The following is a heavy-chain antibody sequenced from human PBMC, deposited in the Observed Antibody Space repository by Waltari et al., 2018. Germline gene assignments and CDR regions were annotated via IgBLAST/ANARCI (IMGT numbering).Heavy chain of an antibody. D-gene: IGHD1-26*01. Sequence: QVQLQESGPGLVKPSQTLSLTCTVSGGSISSGSYYWSWIRQPAGKGLEWIGYIYTSGSTNYNPSLKSRVTISVDTSKNQFSLKLSSVTAADTAVYYCARALLELGNAFDIWGQGTLVTVSS. CDR2: IYTSGST. CDR1: GGSISSGSYY. V-gene: IGHV4-61*09. CDR3: ARALLELGNAFDI. J-gene: IGHJ4*02.